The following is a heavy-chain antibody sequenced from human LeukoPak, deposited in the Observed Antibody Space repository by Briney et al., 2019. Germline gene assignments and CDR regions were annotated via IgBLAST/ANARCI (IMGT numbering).Heavy chain of an antibody. CDR3: ARLGGGNFSIR. CDR2: INHGGST. V-gene: IGHV4-34*01. CDR1: GGSFSGHY. Sequence: SETLSLTCAVSGGSFSGHYWNWIRQPPGKGLEWIGEINHGGSTNYNPSLKSRVTISVDTSQNQFSLRLSSVTAADTAVYYCARLGGGNFSIRWGQGTLVTVSS. J-gene: IGHJ4*02. D-gene: IGHD4-23*01.